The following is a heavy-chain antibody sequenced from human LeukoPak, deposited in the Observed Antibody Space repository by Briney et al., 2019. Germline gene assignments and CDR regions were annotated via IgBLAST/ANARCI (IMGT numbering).Heavy chain of an antibody. V-gene: IGHV3-23*01. Sequence: PGGSLRLSCAASGFTFGSYAMSWVRQAPGKGLEWVSAISGSGGSTYYADSVKGRFTISRDNSKNTLYLQMNSLRAEDTAVYYCAKGRLVATIVLLFDYWGQGTLVTVSS. D-gene: IGHD5-12*01. CDR2: ISGSGGST. CDR3: AKGRLVATIVLLFDY. J-gene: IGHJ4*02. CDR1: GFTFGSYA.